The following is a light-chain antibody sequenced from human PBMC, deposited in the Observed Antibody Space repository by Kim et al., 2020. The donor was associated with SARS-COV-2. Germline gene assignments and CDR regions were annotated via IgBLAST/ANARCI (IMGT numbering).Light chain of an antibody. Sequence: DIQMTQSPSTLSAFVGDRVTITCRPSQSISDWLAWYQQRPGKAPKVLIYKVSTLATGVPSRFSGSRSGTEFTLTISSLQPEDFATYYCQQYKTYSPWTFGQGTNVDIK. CDR1: QSISDW. CDR3: QQYKTYSPWT. CDR2: KVS. J-gene: IGKJ1*01. V-gene: IGKV1-5*03.